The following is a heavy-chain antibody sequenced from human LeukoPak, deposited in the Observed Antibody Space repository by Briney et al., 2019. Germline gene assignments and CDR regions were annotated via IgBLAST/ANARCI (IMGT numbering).Heavy chain of an antibody. CDR1: XXXFTXXG. CDR2: ISAYNGNT. CDR3: ARESVDYFDY. V-gene: IGHV1-18*01. J-gene: IGHJ4*02. Sequence: ASVKVXXXXXXXXFTXXGISWVRQAPGQGLEWMGWISAYNGNTNYAQKLQGRVTMTTDTSTSTAYMELRSLRSDDTAVYYCARESVDYFDYWGQGTLVTVSS.